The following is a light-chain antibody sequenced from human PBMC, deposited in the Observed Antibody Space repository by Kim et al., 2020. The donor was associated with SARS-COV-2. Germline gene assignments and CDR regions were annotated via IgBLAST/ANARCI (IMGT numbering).Light chain of an antibody. J-gene: IGLJ1*01. Sequence: QRVTISGSGSSSNIGTNYVSWYQQLPGTAPKLLIYRNNRRPSGVPDRFSGSKSGTSASLAISGLRSEDEADYFCATWDDSLSGLYVFGTGTKVTVL. CDR2: RNN. CDR3: ATWDDSLSGLYV. V-gene: IGLV1-47*01. CDR1: SSNIGTNY.